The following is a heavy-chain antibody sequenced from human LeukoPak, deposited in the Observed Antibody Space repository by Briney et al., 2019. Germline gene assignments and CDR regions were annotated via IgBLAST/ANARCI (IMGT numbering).Heavy chain of an antibody. CDR1: GFSFSSYW. V-gene: IGHV3-74*01. J-gene: IGHJ4*02. D-gene: IGHD5-18*01. CDR2: TNSDGSST. CDR3: AGCPVSRGYGYGSFDY. Sequence: GGSLRLSCAASGFSFSSYWMHWVRQAPGKGLVWVSRTNSDGSSTSYADSVKGRFTISRDNAKNTLYLQMNSLRAEDTAVYYCAGCPVSRGYGYGSFDYWGQGTLVTVSS.